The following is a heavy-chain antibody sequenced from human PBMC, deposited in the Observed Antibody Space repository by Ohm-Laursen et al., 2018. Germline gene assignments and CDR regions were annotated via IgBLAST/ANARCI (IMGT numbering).Heavy chain of an antibody. V-gene: IGHV3-72*01. CDR3: ARAMYYYDSSGYYFHHYFDY. CDR1: GFTFSGSA. D-gene: IGHD3-22*01. CDR2: TRNKANSYTT. J-gene: IGHJ4*02. Sequence: SLRLSCAASGFTFSGSAMHWVRQASGKGLEWVGRTRNKANSYTTEYAASVKGRFTISRDDSKNSLYLQMNSLKTEDTAVYYCARAMYYYDSSGYYFHHYFDYWGQGTLVTVSS.